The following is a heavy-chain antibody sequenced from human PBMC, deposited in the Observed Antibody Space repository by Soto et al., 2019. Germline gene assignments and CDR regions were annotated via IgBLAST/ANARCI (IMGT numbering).Heavy chain of an antibody. J-gene: IGHJ4*02. CDR1: GGSFSGYY. D-gene: IGHD6-19*01. Sequence: PSETLCLNCAVYGGSFSGYYWSWIRQPPGKGLEWIGEINHSGSTNYNPSLKSRVTISVDTSKNQFSLKLSSVTAVDTAVYYCERGSAVARNDYWGQGTLVTVSS. CDR3: ERGSAVARNDY. V-gene: IGHV4-34*01. CDR2: INHSGST.